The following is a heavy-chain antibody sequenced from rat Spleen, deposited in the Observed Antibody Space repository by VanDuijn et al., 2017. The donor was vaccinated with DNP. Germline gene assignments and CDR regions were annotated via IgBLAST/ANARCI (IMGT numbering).Heavy chain of an antibody. D-gene: IGHD4-1*01. CDR3: ARHVLPLRVWDY. CDR2: IKYGGGTT. Sequence: EVQLVESGGGLVQPGRSLKLSCVVSGFTLSDYYMAWVRQAPTKGLDWVAYIKYGGGTTYNGDSVKGRFTISRDDAKNTLYLQINSLRSEDMATYYCARHVLPLRVWDYWGQGVMVTVSS. CDR1: GFTLSDYY. J-gene: IGHJ2*01. V-gene: IGHV5-22*01.